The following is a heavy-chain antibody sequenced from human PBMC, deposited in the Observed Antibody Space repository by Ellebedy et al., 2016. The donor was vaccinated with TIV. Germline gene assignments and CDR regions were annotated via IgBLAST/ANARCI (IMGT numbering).Heavy chain of an antibody. CDR2: IYYSGST. CDR1: GASISSYV. CDR3: ARAGTVTTSFLSGMDV. D-gene: IGHD4-11*01. Sequence: SETLSLXXAVSGASISSYVWSWIRQPPGKGLEWIGYIYYSGSTNYNPSLKSRVTISVDTSKNQFSLKLSSVTAADTAVYYCARAGTVTTSFLSGMDVWGQGTTVTVSS. V-gene: IGHV4-59*01. J-gene: IGHJ6*02.